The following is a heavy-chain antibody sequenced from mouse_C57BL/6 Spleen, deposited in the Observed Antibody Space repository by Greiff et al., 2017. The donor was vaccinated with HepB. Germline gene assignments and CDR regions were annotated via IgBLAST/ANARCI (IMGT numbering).Heavy chain of an antibody. Sequence: VKVVESGPGLVQPSQSLSITCTVSGFSLTSYGVHWVRQSPGKGLEWLGVIWSGGSTDYNAAFISRLSISKDNSKSQVFFKMNSLQADDTAIYYCARSTMVTPYAMDYWGQGTSVTVSS. D-gene: IGHD2-2*01. CDR2: IWSGGST. CDR1: GFSLTSYG. V-gene: IGHV2-2*01. J-gene: IGHJ4*01. CDR3: ARSTMVTPYAMDY.